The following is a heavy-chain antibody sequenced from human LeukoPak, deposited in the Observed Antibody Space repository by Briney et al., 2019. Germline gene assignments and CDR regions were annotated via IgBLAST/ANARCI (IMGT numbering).Heavy chain of an antibody. V-gene: IGHV1-18*01. Sequence: ASVQVSCKTSGYIFGHNGIGWVRQAPGQGPEWMGWISAYNGDTNYAQKLQGRVTMTTDTSTSTAYMELRSLRSDDTAVYYCARSGGSYFDYWGQGTLVTVSS. D-gene: IGHD3-16*01. CDR3: ARSGGSYFDY. CDR1: GYIFGHNG. J-gene: IGHJ4*02. CDR2: ISAYNGDT.